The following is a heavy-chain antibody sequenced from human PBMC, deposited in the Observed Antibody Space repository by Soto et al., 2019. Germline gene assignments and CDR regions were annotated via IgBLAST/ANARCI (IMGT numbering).Heavy chain of an antibody. D-gene: IGHD6-19*01. Sequence: GASVKVSCKTSGYTFTSYAMHWVRQAPGQRLEWMGWINAGNGNTKYSQKFQGRVTITRDTSASTVYMELSSLRSEDTAVYYCASGQKLGISIAVAGTFYFDYWGQGTLVTVSS. CDR1: GYTFTSYA. J-gene: IGHJ4*02. CDR3: ASGQKLGISIAVAGTFYFDY. V-gene: IGHV1-3*01. CDR2: INAGNGNT.